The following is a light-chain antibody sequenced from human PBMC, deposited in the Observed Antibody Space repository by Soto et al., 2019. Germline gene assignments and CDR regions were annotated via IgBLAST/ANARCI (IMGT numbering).Light chain of an antibody. V-gene: IGLV1-44*01. CDR1: SSNIGSNT. CDR3: SAWDDSLNGVV. J-gene: IGLJ2*01. Sequence: QSVLTQPPSASGTPGQRVTISCSGSSSNIGSNTVNWYQQLPGTAPKLLIYSNNQRPSGVPDRFSGSRSGTSASLAISGLQSEDEGDYYCSAWDDSLNGVVIGGGTQLTVL. CDR2: SNN.